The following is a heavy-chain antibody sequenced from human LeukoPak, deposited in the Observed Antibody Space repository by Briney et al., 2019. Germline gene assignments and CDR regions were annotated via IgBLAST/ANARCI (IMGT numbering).Heavy chain of an antibody. Sequence: GASVTVSCKASGYTFTNYHINWVRQATGQGLEWMGWMNPNNGDSGYAQKFQGRVTITRDTSISTSYVELRSLRSDDTAVYFCARTTSFTASGYDYWGQGTLVTVSS. CDR3: ARTTSFTASGYDY. V-gene: IGHV1-8*03. J-gene: IGHJ4*02. CDR1: GYTFTNYH. CDR2: MNPNNGDS. D-gene: IGHD6-25*01.